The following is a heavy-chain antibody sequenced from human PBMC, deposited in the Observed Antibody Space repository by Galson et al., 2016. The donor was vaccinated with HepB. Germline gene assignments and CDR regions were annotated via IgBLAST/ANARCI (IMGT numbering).Heavy chain of an antibody. V-gene: IGHV2-70*11. J-gene: IGHJ3*02. CDR1: GFSLRTNGMC. CDR2: IDWDNNE. D-gene: IGHD2-15*01. CDR3: ARTPRYCRGDGCDGFDI. Sequence: PALVKPTQTLTLTCTFSGFSLRTNGMCVSWIRQSPGKALEWLARIDWDNNEYRIPSLRTRLTISKDTSKNQVVLAMTNLDPEDTATYYCARTPRYCRGDGCDGFDIWGHGTMVTVSS.